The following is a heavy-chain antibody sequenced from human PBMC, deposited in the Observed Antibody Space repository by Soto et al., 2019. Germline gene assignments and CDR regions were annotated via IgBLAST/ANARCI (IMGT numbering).Heavy chain of an antibody. CDR3: ARGGSGKLWFGELLSRFLDY. Sequence: EVQLVESGGGLVKPGGSLRLSCAASGFTFSSYSMNWVRQAPGKGLEWVSSISSSSSYIYYADSVKGRFTISRDNAKNSLYLQMNSLRAEDTAVYYCARGGSGKLWFGELLSRFLDYWGQGTLVTVSS. V-gene: IGHV3-21*01. CDR1: GFTFSSYS. CDR2: ISSSSSYI. J-gene: IGHJ4*02. D-gene: IGHD3-10*01.